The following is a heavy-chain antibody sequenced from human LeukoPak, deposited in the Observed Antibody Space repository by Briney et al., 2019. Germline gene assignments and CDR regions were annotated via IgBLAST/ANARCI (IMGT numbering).Heavy chain of an antibody. Sequence: PGRSLRLSCAASGFTLSSYAMHWVRQAPGKGLEWVAVISYDGSNKYYADSVKGRFTISRDNSKNTLYLQMNSLRAEDTAVYYCARSFGYSSSYLPSDYWGQGTLVTVSS. V-gene: IGHV3-30*01. D-gene: IGHD6-6*01. CDR2: ISYDGSNK. J-gene: IGHJ4*02. CDR3: ARSFGYSSSYLPSDY. CDR1: GFTLSSYA.